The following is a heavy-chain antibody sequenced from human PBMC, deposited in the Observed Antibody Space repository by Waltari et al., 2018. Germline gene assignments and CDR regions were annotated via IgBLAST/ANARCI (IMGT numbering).Heavy chain of an antibody. J-gene: IGHJ6*03. V-gene: IGHV4-59*01. CDR2: INYGGAT. D-gene: IGHD4-4*01. Sequence: QVQLQESGPGLVEPSETLSLTCLISGGSIGFYYWTWIRQSPGKGPEWVGYINYGGATNYNPSLRSRVTMSVDTSRDQFSLSLSSVTAADTAVYYCARLTTSNAYFSMDVWGQGTTVTVSS. CDR1: GGSIGFYY. CDR3: ARLTTSNAYFSMDV.